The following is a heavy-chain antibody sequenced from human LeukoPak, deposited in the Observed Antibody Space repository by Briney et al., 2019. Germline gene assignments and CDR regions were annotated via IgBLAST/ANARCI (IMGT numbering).Heavy chain of an antibody. V-gene: IGHV3-73*01. J-gene: IGHJ4*02. Sequence: GGSLRLSCAASGFTFSGSAMHWVRQASGKGLEWVVRIRSKANSYATAYAASVKGRFTISRDDSKNTAYLQMNSLKTEDTAVYYCTSCGGDCYSGFDYWGQGPLVTVSS. D-gene: IGHD2-21*02. CDR1: GFTFSGSA. CDR3: TSCGGDCYSGFDY. CDR2: IRSKANSYAT.